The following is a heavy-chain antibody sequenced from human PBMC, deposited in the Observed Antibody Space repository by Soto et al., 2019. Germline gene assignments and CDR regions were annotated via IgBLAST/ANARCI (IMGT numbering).Heavy chain of an antibody. CDR1: GFTFSGYW. CDR2: ISSSGSTI. CDR3: ARESEDLTSNFDY. Sequence: GGSLRLSCEASGFTFSGYWMSWVRQAPGKGLEWVSYISSSGSTIYYADPVKGRFTISRDNAKNSLYLQMNSLRAEDTAVYYCARESEDLTSNFDYWGQGTLVTVSS. J-gene: IGHJ4*02. V-gene: IGHV3-11*04.